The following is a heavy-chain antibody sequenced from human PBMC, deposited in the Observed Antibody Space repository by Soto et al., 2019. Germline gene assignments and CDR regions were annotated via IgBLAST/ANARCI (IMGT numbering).Heavy chain of an antibody. Sequence: ESLSLTCTVSGGSISSSGYYWGWIRQPPGKGLEWIGSIYYSGSTYYNPSLKSRVTVFVDTSKNQFSLKLSSVSAADTAVYYCARLRRDCHAPGCFGTDYWGQGTLVTVSS. CDR2: IYYSGST. CDR1: GGSISSSGYY. V-gene: IGHV4-39*01. J-gene: IGHJ4*02. D-gene: IGHD1-1*01. CDR3: ARLRRDCHAPGCFGTDY.